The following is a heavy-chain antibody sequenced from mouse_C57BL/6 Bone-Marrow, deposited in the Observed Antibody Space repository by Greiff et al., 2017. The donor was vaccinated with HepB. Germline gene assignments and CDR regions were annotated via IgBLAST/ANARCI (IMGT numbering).Heavy chain of an antibody. CDR3: ARDQRSEMDY. V-gene: IGHV5-4*01. D-gene: IGHD1-3*01. CDR2: ISDGGSYT. Sequence: EVQLVESGGGLVKPGGSLKLSCAASGFTFSSYAMSWVRQTPEKRLEWVATISDGGSYTYYPENVKGRFTISRDNAKNNLYLQMSHLKSEDTAMYYCARDQRSEMDYWGQGTSVTVSS. J-gene: IGHJ4*01. CDR1: GFTFSSYA.